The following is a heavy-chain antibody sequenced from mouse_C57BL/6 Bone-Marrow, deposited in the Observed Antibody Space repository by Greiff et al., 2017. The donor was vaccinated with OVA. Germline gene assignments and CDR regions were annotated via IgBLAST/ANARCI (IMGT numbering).Heavy chain of an antibody. Sequence: VQLQQPGAELVKPGASVKLSCKASGYTFTSYWMQWVKQRPGQGLEWIGEIDPSDSYTNYNQKFKGKATLTVDTSSRTAYMQLSSLTSEDAAVYYCARGDYYGSSYGYFDVWGTGTTVTVSS. CDR2: IDPSDSYT. V-gene: IGHV1-50*01. D-gene: IGHD1-1*01. J-gene: IGHJ1*03. CDR3: ARGDYYGSSYGYFDV. CDR1: GYTFTSYW.